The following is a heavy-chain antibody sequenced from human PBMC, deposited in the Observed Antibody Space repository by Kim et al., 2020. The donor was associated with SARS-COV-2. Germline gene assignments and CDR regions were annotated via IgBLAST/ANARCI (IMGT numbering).Heavy chain of an antibody. CDR3: APGHYGP. D-gene: IGHD3-10*01. J-gene: IGHJ5*02. CDR1: GLTSDGLTFSTFQ. CDR2: ISGSGGTV. V-gene: IGHV3-48*03. Sequence: GGSLRLSCAVSGLTSDGLTFSTFQMNWVRQAPGKGLEWLSYISGSGGTVYYVDAVKGRFTVSRDNAKNSLYLQLNNLRAADTAVYYCAPGHYGPWSQGTLVTVSS.